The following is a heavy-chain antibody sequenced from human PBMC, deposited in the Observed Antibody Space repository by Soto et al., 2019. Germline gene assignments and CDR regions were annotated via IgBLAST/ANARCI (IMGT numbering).Heavy chain of an antibody. CDR1: GNIFTGHY. D-gene: IGHD5-12*01. CDR3: GRGPCRPRYGGFSLRQDF. CDR2: INPNSGVT. V-gene: IGHV1-2*04. J-gene: IGHJ6*03. Sequence: ASVKVSCKASGNIFTGHYIHWVRQAPGQGLEWMGWINPNSGVTSYAQKFQGWLTMTRDTSINTAYMVLSRLKSDDRPAYDGGRGPCRPRYGGFSLRQDFWAKGTRDTVS.